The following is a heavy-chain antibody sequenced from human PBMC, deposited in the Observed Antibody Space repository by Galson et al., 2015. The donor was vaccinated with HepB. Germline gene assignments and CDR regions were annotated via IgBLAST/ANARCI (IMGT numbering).Heavy chain of an antibody. Sequence: SLRLSCAASGFTFSSYAMHWVRQAPGKGLEWVAVISYDGSNKYYADSVKGRFTISRDNSKNTLYLQMNSLRAEDTAVYYCARDHDADYYGSEHEKRVEYYFDYWGQGTLVTVSS. J-gene: IGHJ4*02. CDR3: ARDHDADYYGSEHEKRVEYYFDY. V-gene: IGHV3-30-3*01. D-gene: IGHD3-10*01. CDR2: ISYDGSNK. CDR1: GFTFSSYA.